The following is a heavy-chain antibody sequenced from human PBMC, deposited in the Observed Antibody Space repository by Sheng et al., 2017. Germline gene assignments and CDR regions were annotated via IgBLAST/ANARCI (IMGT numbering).Heavy chain of an antibody. CDR1: GFTFSDYY. J-gene: IGHJ6*03. Sequence: QVQLVESGGGLVKPGGSLRLSCAASGFTFSDYYMSWIRQAPGKGLEWVSYISSSSSYTNYADSVKGRFTISRDNAKNSLYLQMNSLRAEDTAVYYCARETQSRTYYYYYMDVWGKGTTVTVSS. CDR2: ISSSSSYT. CDR3: ARETQSRTYYYYYMDV. V-gene: IGHV3-11*05.